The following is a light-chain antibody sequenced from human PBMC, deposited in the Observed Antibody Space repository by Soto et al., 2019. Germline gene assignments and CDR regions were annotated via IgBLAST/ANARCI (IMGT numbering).Light chain of an antibody. CDR1: SGHSSYA. Sequence: QPVLTQSPSASASLGASVKLTCTLSSGHSSYAIAWHQQQPEKGPRYLMKLNSDGSHSKGDGIPDRFSGSSSGAERYLTISSVQSEDEADYYCQTWGTGNVVFGGGAKVTVL. V-gene: IGLV4-69*01. CDR3: QTWGTGNVV. J-gene: IGLJ2*01. CDR2: LNSDGSH.